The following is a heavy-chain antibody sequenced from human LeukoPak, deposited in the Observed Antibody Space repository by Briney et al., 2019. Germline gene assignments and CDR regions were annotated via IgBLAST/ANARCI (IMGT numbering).Heavy chain of an antibody. D-gene: IGHD1-14*01. Sequence: PGGSLRLSCAPSGLTFSSYAMHWVRQAQDKGLEWVAVISYNGGNKYYADSGKGRFTISRDNSKNTLYLQMNGLRAEDTAVYYCARDAVLSITGTTPSYWGQGTLVTVSS. V-gene: IGHV3-30*04. CDR3: ARDAVLSITGTTPSY. CDR2: ISYNGGNK. J-gene: IGHJ4*02. CDR1: GLTFSSYA.